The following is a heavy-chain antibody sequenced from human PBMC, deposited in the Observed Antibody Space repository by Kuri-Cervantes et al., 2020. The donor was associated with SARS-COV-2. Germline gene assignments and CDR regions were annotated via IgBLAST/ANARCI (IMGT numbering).Heavy chain of an antibody. Sequence: GESLKISCVASGFTFSNYVIHWVRQAPGKGLEWVAVIWYDGENEYYAGSVKGRFTISRDNSKNTVSLHMNSLRAEDTAMYYCARLDGYIEHWGQGTLVTVSS. D-gene: IGHD5-24*01. V-gene: IGHV3-33*08. CDR1: GFTFSNYV. CDR2: IWYDGENE. J-gene: IGHJ5*02. CDR3: ARLDGYIEH.